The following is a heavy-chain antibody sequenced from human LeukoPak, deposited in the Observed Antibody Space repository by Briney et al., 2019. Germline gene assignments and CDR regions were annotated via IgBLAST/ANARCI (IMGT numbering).Heavy chain of an antibody. J-gene: IGHJ4*02. V-gene: IGHV3-23*01. Sequence: PAGSLRLSCAASGFTFSSYAMSWVRQAPGKGLEWVSAISASGGSTYYADSVKGRFTISRDNSKNTLYLQMNSLRAEDTAVYYCANYYDSSGYLLFGYYFDYWGQGTLVTVSS. CDR2: ISASGGST. CDR1: GFTFSSYA. D-gene: IGHD3-22*01. CDR3: ANYYDSSGYLLFGYYFDY.